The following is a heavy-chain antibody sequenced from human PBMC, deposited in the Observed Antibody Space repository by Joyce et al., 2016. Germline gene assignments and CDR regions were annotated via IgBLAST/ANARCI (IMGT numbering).Heavy chain of an antibody. V-gene: IGHV1-2*04. J-gene: IGHJ4*02. CDR1: GYSFTVSY. CDR3: AKQGQLGTPDY. D-gene: IGHD3-16*01. Sequence: QVQLEQSGSEVKKPGASMTVSCKTSGYSFTVSYLHWVRQAPGQGLEWLGWINPHTDGTDYAQKFQGWVTLTRDTSISTAYMELTKLKLNDTAVYYCAKQGQLGTPDYWGQGTLVTVSS. CDR2: INPHTDGT.